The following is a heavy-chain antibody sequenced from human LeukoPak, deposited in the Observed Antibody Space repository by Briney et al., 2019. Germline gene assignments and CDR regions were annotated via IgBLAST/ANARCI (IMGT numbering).Heavy chain of an antibody. CDR1: GYSFTYYY. J-gene: IGHJ4*02. V-gene: IGHV1-2*02. Sequence: GASVKVSCRASGYSFTYYYIHWVRQAPGQGLEWMGWINPNGGGTKFAQKFQGRVTMTGDTSISTAYMELSRLTSDDTAVYYCARDGGNSGFDYWGQGTLVTVSS. CDR2: INPNGGGT. D-gene: IGHD4-23*01. CDR3: ARDGGNSGFDY.